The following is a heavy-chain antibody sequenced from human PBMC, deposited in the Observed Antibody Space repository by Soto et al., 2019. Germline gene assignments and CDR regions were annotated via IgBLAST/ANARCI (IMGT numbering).Heavy chain of an antibody. CDR2: ISHSGIT. Sequence: SETLSLTCAVSGGSITSANWWTCVRQPPGGGLEWIGEISHSGITNYKASLKSRVTMSVDKTKNAVSLKLTSVTAADTAVYCCASVLRGWFDPWGQGTTVTVSS. CDR3: ASVLRGWFDP. CDR1: GGSITSANW. D-gene: IGHD6-6*01. V-gene: IGHV4-4*01. J-gene: IGHJ5*02.